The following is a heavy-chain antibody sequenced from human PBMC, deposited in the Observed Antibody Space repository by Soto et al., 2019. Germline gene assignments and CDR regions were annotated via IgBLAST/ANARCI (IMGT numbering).Heavy chain of an antibody. J-gene: IGHJ5*02. CDR1: GGTFSSYA. V-gene: IGHV1-69*12. CDR2: IIPIFGTA. Sequence: QVQLVQSGAEVKKPGSSVKVSCKASGGTFSSYAISWVRQAPGQGLEWMGGIIPIFGTANYAQSFQGRVTITADESTSTASSDLCSLRSEDTAVDYRARDGLERWGFAHWGQGSLVTVAS. D-gene: IGHD1-1*01. CDR3: ARDGLERWGFAH.